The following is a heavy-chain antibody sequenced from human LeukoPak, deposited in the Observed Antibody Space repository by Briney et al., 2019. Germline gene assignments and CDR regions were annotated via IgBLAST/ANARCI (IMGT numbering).Heavy chain of an antibody. CDR3: ARDPQGGGSSYYYYGMDV. Sequence: GSLRLSCAASGFTFSSYSMNWVRQAPGKGLEWVSSISSSSSYIYYADSVKGRFTISRDNAKNSLYLQMNSLRAEDTAVYYCARDPQGGGSSYYYYGMDVWGQGTTVTVSS. CDR1: GFTFSSYS. J-gene: IGHJ6*02. V-gene: IGHV3-21*01. D-gene: IGHD2-15*01. CDR2: ISSSSSYI.